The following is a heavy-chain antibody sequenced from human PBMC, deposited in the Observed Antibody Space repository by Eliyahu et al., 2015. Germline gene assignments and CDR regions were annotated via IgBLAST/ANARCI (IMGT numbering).Heavy chain of an antibody. CDR2: INPNSGGT. Sequence: QVQLVQSGAEVKKPGASVXVSCXASGXTFTGYYMHWVRQAPGQGLEWMGRINPNSGGTNYAQKFQGRVTMTRDTSISTAYMELSRLRSDDTAVYYCARFGSIAAAATYWGQGTLVTVSS. V-gene: IGHV1-2*06. J-gene: IGHJ4*02. CDR1: GXTFTGYY. D-gene: IGHD6-13*01. CDR3: ARFGSIAAAATY.